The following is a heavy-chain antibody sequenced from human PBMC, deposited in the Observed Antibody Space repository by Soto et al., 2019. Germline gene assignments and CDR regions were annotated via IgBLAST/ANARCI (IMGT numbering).Heavy chain of an antibody. CDR1: GFTFSSFE. J-gene: IGHJ4*02. CDR3: ARDRDSGGWYAAFGY. V-gene: IGHV3-48*03. D-gene: IGHD6-19*01. CDR2: INSGGTTI. Sequence: GGSLRLSCAASGFTFSSFEMNWVRQAPWKGLEWISYINSGGTTIYYADSVKGRFTISRDNAKNSLYLQMNSLRVEDTAVYYCARDRDSGGWYAAFGYWGQGTLVTV.